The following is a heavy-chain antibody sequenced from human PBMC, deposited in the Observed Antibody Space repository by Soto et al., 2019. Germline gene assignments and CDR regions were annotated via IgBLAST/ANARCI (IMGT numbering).Heavy chain of an antibody. V-gene: IGHV3-53*01. D-gene: IGHD2-2*01. CDR1: GFTVSTYY. CDR2: IYSGGNS. CDR3: ARGRPSWKAFDM. Sequence: EVQVVESGGGLIQPGGSLRLSCAASGFTVSTYYMEWVRQAPGKGLEWVSLIYSGGNSYYADSVKGRFTISRDISKNTLYLQMNSLRVDDTAVYYCARGRPSWKAFDMWGQGTMVTVSS. J-gene: IGHJ3*02.